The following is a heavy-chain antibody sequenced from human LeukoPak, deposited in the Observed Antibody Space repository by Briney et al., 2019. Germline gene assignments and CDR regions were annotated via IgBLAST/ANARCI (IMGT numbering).Heavy chain of an antibody. CDR2: IYTTGST. D-gene: IGHD1-26*01. CDR3: ARAGSYRGYFDY. V-gene: IGHV4-4*07. Sequence: SETLSLTCTVSGGSISSYYWSWIRQPAGKGLEWIGRIYTTGSTNNTSLKSRVTISVDTSKNQFSLKLSSVTAADTAVYYCARAGSYRGYFDYWGQGTLVTVSS. CDR1: GGSISSYY. J-gene: IGHJ4*02.